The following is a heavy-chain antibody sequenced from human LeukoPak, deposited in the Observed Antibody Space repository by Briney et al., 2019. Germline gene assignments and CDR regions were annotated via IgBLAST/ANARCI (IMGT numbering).Heavy chain of an antibody. CDR2: IKQDGSEK. Sequence: AGGSLRLSCAASGLTFRSYWMSWVRQARGKGLEWVAKIKQDGSEKNYVDSVKGRFTISRDNAKNSLYLQMNSLRVEDTAVYYCSNVGYWGQGTLVTVSS. CDR1: GLTFRSYW. CDR3: SNVGY. J-gene: IGHJ4*02. V-gene: IGHV3-7*01.